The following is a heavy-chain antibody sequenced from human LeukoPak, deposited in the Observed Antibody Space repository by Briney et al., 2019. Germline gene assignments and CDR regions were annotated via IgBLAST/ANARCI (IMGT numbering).Heavy chain of an antibody. CDR1: GGSFGGYY. V-gene: IGHV4-34*01. CDR3: ARDRIAARPHFDY. D-gene: IGHD6-6*01. Sequence: SETLSLTCAVYGGSFGGYYWSWIRQPPGKGLEWIGEINHSGSTNYNPSLKSRVTISVDTSKNQFSLKLSSVTAADTAVYYCARDRIAARPHFDYWGQGTLVTVSS. CDR2: INHSGST. J-gene: IGHJ4*02.